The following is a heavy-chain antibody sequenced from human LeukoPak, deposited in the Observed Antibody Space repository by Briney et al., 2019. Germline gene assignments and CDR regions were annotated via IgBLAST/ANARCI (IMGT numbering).Heavy chain of an antibody. CDR2: IYYSGST. V-gene: IGHV4-61*08. Sequence: SQTLSLTCTVSGVSISSVGYYWSWIRQPPGKGLEWIGYIYYSGSTNYSPSLKSRLTISVDTSKNQFSLKLSSVTAADTAVYYCARTYGSSGLGYFDLWGRGTLVTVSS. CDR1: GVSISSVGYY. CDR3: ARTYGSSGLGYFDL. J-gene: IGHJ2*01. D-gene: IGHD6-13*01.